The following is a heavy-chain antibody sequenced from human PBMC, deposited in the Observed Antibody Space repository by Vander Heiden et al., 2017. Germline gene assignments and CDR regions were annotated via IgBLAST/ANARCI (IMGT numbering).Heavy chain of an antibody. D-gene: IGHD6-13*01. V-gene: IGHV3-9*01. Sequence: EVQLVESGGGSVQPGRSLRLSCAAPGSPFDDYAIHWVRQAPGKGLEGVSGISWNSGSIGYADAGKGRFTISRDNAKNSLYLQMNSLRDEDTALYYCAKDISSSWTDGPEVWGQGNLVTVSS. CDR3: AKDISSSWTDGPEV. CDR1: GSPFDDYA. CDR2: ISWNSGSI. J-gene: IGHJ4*02.